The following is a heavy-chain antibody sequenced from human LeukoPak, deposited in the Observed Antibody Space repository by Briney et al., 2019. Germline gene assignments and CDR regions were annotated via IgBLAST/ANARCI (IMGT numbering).Heavy chain of an antibody. D-gene: IGHD6-6*01. CDR3: AKVRLSFDIAARGGGFDY. V-gene: IGHV3-7*01. CDR1: GFTFSSYW. CDR2: LKQDGSEK. Sequence: PGGSLRLSCAASGFTFSSYWMSWVRQAPGKGLEGVANLKQDGSEKYYVDSVKGRFTISRDNSKNTLYLQMNSLRAEDTAVYYCAKVRLSFDIAARGGGFDYWGQGTLVTVSS. J-gene: IGHJ4*02.